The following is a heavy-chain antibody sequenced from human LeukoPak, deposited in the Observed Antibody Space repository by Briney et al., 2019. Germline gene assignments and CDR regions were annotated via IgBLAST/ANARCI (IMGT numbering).Heavy chain of an antibody. CDR1: GYTITSYG. V-gene: IGHV1-18*01. CDR3: ARAFLYSSSSGFDY. CDR2: ISAYNGNT. D-gene: IGHD6-6*01. Sequence: ASVKVSCKASGYTITSYGISWVRQAPGQGLEWMGWISAYNGNTNYAQKLQGRVTMTTDTSTSTAYMELRSLRSDDTAVYYCARAFLYSSSSGFDYWGQGTLVTVSS. J-gene: IGHJ4*02.